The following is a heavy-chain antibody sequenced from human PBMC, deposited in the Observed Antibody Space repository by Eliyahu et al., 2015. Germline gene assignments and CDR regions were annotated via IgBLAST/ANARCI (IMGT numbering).Heavy chain of an antibody. J-gene: IGHJ3*02. D-gene: IGHD4-17*01. CDR2: IWNDGSKK. CDR1: GFXEICG. CDR3: ARSNYGDYLGHDAFDM. V-gene: IGHV3-33*01. Sequence: QAQLVESGGGVVQPGGSLRLSCAASGFXEICGMHWVRQAPGKGLEWVAVIWNDGSKKYYAGSVQGRFTISRDNPKKTLFLEMNSLRADDTAVYFCARSNYGDYLGHDAFDMWGQGTMVTVSS.